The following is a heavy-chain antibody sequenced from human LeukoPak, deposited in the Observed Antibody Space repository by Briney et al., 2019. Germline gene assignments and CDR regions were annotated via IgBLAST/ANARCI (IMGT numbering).Heavy chain of an antibody. CDR3: ARVQGVAAFDI. Sequence: SETLSLTCTVSADSLSSGGHYWAWIRQFPGTSLESIVFIHHSGRSRHNSSLKDSVTVSVNTSRKQFALKLSSVTAADTAVYYCARVQGVAAFDIWGQGTMVTVSS. CDR2: IHHSGRS. J-gene: IGHJ3*02. V-gene: IGHV4-31*03. CDR1: ADSLSSGGHY.